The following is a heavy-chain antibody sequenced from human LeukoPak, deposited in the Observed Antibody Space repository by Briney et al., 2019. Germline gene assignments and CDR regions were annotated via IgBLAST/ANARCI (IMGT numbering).Heavy chain of an antibody. CDR2: IYSGGST. Sequence: GGSLRLSCAASGFTVSSNYMSWVRQAPGKGLEWVSVIYSGGSTYYADSVKGRFTISRDNSKNTLYLQMNSLRAEDRAVYYCARSYGSGRNYFDYWGQGTLVTVSS. D-gene: IGHD3-10*01. CDR1: GFTVSSNY. CDR3: ARSYGSGRNYFDY. V-gene: IGHV3-66*01. J-gene: IGHJ4*02.